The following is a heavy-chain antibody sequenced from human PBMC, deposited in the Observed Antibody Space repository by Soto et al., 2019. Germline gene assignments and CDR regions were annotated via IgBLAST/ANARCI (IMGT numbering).Heavy chain of an antibody. Sequence: SETLSLTCTVSGGSISSGGYYWSWIRQHPGKGLEWIGYIYYSGSTYYNPSLKSRVTISVNTSKNQFSLKLSSVTAADTAVYYCARNDHSSSGSDAFDIWGQGTMVTVSS. CDR2: IYYSGST. D-gene: IGHD6-13*01. V-gene: IGHV4-31*03. CDR3: ARNDHSSSGSDAFDI. CDR1: GGSISSGGYY. J-gene: IGHJ3*02.